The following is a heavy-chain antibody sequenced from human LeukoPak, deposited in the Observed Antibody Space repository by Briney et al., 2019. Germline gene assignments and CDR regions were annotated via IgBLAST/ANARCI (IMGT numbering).Heavy chain of an antibody. CDR3: ARGRMLYYYDSSGYPFDY. D-gene: IGHD3-22*01. CDR2: ISYDGSHK. CDR1: GFTFSSYA. V-gene: IGHV3-30*04. J-gene: IGHJ4*02. Sequence: GGSLRLSCAASGFTFSSYAMHWVRQAPGKGLEWVAVISYDGSHKYYADSLKGRFTISRDNSKNTLYLQMNSLRAEDTAVYYCARGRMLYYYDSSGYPFDYWGQGSLVTVSS.